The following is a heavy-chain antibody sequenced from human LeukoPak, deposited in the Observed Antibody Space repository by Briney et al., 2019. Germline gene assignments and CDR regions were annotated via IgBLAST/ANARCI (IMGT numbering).Heavy chain of an antibody. CDR3: AREVAQYYDSSGYYWRYFDY. J-gene: IGHJ4*02. Sequence: SETLSLTCTVSGGSISNYYWSWIRQPPGKGLEWIGYIYYSGSTNYNPSLKSRVTISVDTSKNQFSLKLSSVTAADTAVYYCAREVAQYYDSSGYYWRYFDYWGQGTLVTVSS. CDR1: GGSISNYY. D-gene: IGHD3-22*01. CDR2: IYYSGST. V-gene: IGHV4-59*01.